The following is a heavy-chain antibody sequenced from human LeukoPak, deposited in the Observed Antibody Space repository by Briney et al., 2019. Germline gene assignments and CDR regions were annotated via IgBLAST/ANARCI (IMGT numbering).Heavy chain of an antibody. V-gene: IGHV3-15*01. Sequence: PGGSLRLSCAASGFTFSNAWMSWVRQAPGKGLEWVGRIKSKTDGGKTDYAAPVKGRFTISRDDSKNTLYLQMNSLKTEDTAVYYCTTCSSTSCYSNWFDPWGQGTLVTVSS. CDR1: GFTFSNAW. CDR3: TTCSSTSCYSNWFDP. D-gene: IGHD2-2*01. CDR2: IKSKTDGGKT. J-gene: IGHJ5*02.